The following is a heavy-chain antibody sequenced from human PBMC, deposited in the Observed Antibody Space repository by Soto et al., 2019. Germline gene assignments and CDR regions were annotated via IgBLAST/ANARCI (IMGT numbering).Heavy chain of an antibody. CDR3: ARSGDNYNRLDY. CDR1: GFTFGDYY. J-gene: IGHJ4*02. CDR2: SSNSGTFS. D-gene: IGHD1-1*01. Sequence: GGSLRLSCEGSGFTFGDYYISWIRQAPGKGLEWISYSSNSGTFSRYADSVKGRFSISRDNTKNLLYLQMNSLRAEDTAVYYCARSGDNYNRLDYWGQGTPVTVSS. V-gene: IGHV3-11*06.